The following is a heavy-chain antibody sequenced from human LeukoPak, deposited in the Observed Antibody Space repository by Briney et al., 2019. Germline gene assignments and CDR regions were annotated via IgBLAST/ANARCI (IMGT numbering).Heavy chain of an antibody. CDR2: IKQDGSEK. Sequence: GGSLRLSCAASGFTFSSYWMSWVRQAPGKGLEWVANIKQDGSEKYYVDSVKGRFTISRDNAKNSLYLQMNSLRAEDTAVYYCARDRTDSSSWYHRTPYCYGMDVWGQGTTVTVSS. V-gene: IGHV3-7*01. J-gene: IGHJ6*02. D-gene: IGHD6-13*01. CDR1: GFTFSSYW. CDR3: ARDRTDSSSWYHRTPYCYGMDV.